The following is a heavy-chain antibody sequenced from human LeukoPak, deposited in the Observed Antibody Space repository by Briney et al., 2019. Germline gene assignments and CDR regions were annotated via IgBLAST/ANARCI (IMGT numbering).Heavy chain of an antibody. Sequence: SETLSLTCTVSGGPISSGGYYWSWIRQHPGKGLEWIGYIYYSGSTYYNPSLKSRVTISVDTSKNQFSLKLSSVTAADTVVYYCARDLSTPDAFDIWGQGTMVTVSS. CDR3: ARDLSTPDAFDI. J-gene: IGHJ3*02. CDR2: IYYSGST. D-gene: IGHD2-2*01. V-gene: IGHV4-31*03. CDR1: GGPISSGGYY.